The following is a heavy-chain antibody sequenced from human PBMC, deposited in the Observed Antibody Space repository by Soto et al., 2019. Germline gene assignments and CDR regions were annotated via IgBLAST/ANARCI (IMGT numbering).Heavy chain of an antibody. J-gene: IGHJ4*02. V-gene: IGHV3-30-3*01. CDR3: AKAIIRGYSYGSFDY. CDR1: GFTFSSYA. D-gene: IGHD5-18*01. CDR2: ISYDGSNK. Sequence: PGGSLRLSCAASGFTFSSYAMHWVRQAPGKGLEWVAVISYDGSNKYYADSVKGRFTISRDNSKNTLYLQMNSLRAEDTAVYYCAKAIIRGYSYGSFDYWGQGTLVTVSS.